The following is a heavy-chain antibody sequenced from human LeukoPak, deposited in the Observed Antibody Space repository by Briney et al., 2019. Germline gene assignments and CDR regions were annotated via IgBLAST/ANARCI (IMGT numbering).Heavy chain of an antibody. V-gene: IGHV4-61*02. CDR2: IYTSGST. CDR3: ARASVWFGELLDY. Sequence: SETLSLTCTVSGGSISSGSYYWSWIRQPAGKGLEWIGRIYTSGSTNYNPSLKSRVTISVDTSKNQFSLKLSSVTAADTAVYYCARASVWFGELLDYWGQGTLVTVSS. CDR1: GGSISSGSYY. D-gene: IGHD3-10*01. J-gene: IGHJ4*01.